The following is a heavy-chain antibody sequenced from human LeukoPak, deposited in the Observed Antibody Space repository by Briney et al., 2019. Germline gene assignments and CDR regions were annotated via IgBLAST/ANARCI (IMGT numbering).Heavy chain of an antibody. CDR1: GFTSSSYA. CDR3: AKDPTPYGDHPFDY. CDR2: ISGSGGST. J-gene: IGHJ4*02. D-gene: IGHD4-17*01. Sequence: GGSLRPSCAASGFTSSSYAMSWVRQAPGKGLEWVSAISGSGGSTYYADSVKGRFTISRDNSKNTLYLQMNSPRAEDTAVYYCAKDPTPYGDHPFDYWGQGTLVTVSS. V-gene: IGHV3-23*01.